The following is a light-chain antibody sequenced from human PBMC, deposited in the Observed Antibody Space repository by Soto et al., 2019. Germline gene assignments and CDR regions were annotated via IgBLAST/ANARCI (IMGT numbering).Light chain of an antibody. CDR3: QHYGRSPS. CDR2: GAS. V-gene: IGKV3-20*01. J-gene: IGKJ1*01. CDR1: QIIGSAY. Sequence: ETTLTQSPDTLSLSPGEGATLSCRASQIIGSAYLAWYQQKPGQAPRLLIFGASTRATGTPHRFSGSGSGTDFTLTISALESEDVGVDYCQHYGRSPSFGRGTKVEIK.